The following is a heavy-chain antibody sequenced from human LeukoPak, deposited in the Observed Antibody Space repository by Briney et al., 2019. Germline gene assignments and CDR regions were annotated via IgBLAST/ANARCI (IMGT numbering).Heavy chain of an antibody. D-gene: IGHD6-19*01. CDR1: GLTFTNYE. CDR2: IGPSVTVI. CDR3: ARYGDYSGSHRGWFDS. V-gene: IGHV3-48*03. Sequence: PGGSLRPSRAPDGLTFTNYEINCVRQAAGGWLEWDSYIGPSVTVILYAKSGKGRFTLSREHGKHYLFLRMKSLRTEDAAVYYCARYGDYSGSHRGWFDSWGQGTMVTVSS. J-gene: IGHJ5*01.